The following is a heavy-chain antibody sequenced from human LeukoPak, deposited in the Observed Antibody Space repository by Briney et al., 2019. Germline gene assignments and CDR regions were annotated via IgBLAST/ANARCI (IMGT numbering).Heavy chain of an antibody. D-gene: IGHD3-22*01. CDR1: GGSISSYY. J-gene: IGHJ4*02. CDR2: IYYSGST. V-gene: IGHV4-59*13. Sequence: PSETLSLTCTVSGGSISSYYWSWIRQAPGKGLEWIGYIYYSGSTNYNPSLKSRVTISVDTSKNQFSLKLCSVTAADTAVYYCARDLYYDSSGYGGFDYWGQGTLVTVSS. CDR3: ARDLYYDSSGYGGFDY.